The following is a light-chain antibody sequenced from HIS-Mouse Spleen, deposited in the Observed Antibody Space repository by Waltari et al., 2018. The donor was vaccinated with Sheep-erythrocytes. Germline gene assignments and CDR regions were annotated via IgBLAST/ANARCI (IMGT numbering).Light chain of an antibody. CDR3: QQYGSSPPT. CDR1: QSVSSSY. J-gene: IGKJ2*01. V-gene: IGKV3-20*01. CDR2: GAS. Sequence: EIVLTQSPGTLSLPPGERATPSCRASQSVSSSYLAWYQQKPGQAPRLLIYGASSRATGIPDRFSGSGSGTDFTLTISRLEPEDFAVYYCQQYGSSPPTFGQGTKLEIK.